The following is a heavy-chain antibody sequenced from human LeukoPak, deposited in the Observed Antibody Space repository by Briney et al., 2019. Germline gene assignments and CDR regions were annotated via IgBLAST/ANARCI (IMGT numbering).Heavy chain of an antibody. CDR1: GFTFSSYG. D-gene: IGHD5-24*01. CDR2: IRYDGSNK. CDR3: AKDLRWLPNFDY. J-gene: IGHJ4*02. Sequence: PGGSLRLSCAASGFTFSSYGMHWVRQAPGKGLEWVAFIRYDGSNKYYADSVKGRFTISRDNSKNTLYLQMNSLRAEDTAVYYCAKDLRWLPNFDYWGQGTLVTVSS. V-gene: IGHV3-30*02.